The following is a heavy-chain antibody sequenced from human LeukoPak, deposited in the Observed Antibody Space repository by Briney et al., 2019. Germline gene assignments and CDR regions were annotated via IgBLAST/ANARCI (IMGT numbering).Heavy chain of an antibody. V-gene: IGHV4-34*01. CDR3: ARHFPPDYGDYYFDY. Sequence: SETLSLTCAVFGGSFSGYYWSWIRQPPGKGLEWIGEINHSGSINYNSSLKSRVTISVDTSKNQFSLKLSSVTAADTAVYYCARHFPPDYGDYYFDYWGQGTLVTVSS. CDR2: INHSGSI. CDR1: GGSFSGYY. D-gene: IGHD4-17*01. J-gene: IGHJ4*02.